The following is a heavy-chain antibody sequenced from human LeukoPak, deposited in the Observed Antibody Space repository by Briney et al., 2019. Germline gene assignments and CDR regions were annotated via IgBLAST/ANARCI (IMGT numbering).Heavy chain of an antibody. V-gene: IGHV3-74*03. CDR2: INVDGSST. Sequence: GGSLRLSCAASGFTFTNYWMHWVRQAPGKGLVWVSRINVDGSSTKYADSVKGRFTSSRDNAKSTRHLQMNSLRDEDTAVYYCASDYDSGWFRGQGTLVTVSS. J-gene: IGHJ4*02. CDR3: ASDYDSGWF. D-gene: IGHD3-22*01. CDR1: GFTFTNYW.